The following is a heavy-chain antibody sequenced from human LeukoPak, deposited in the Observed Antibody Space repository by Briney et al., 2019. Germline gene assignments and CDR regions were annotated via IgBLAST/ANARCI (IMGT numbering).Heavy chain of an antibody. J-gene: IGHJ4*02. CDR1: CGSFSGYY. CDR3: ARGRLGNARRDGYNFGRHVDY. V-gene: IGHV4-34*01. D-gene: IGHD5-24*01. CDR2: INHSGST. Sequence: PSETLSLTCAVYCGSFSGYYWSWIRQPPGKGLEWIGEINHSGSTNYNPSLKSRVTISVDTSKNQFSLKLSSVTAADTAVYYCARGRLGNARRDGYNFGRHVDYWGQGTLVTVSS.